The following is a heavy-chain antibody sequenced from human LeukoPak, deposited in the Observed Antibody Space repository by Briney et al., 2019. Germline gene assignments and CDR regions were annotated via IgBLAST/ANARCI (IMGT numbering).Heavy chain of an antibody. J-gene: IGHJ4*02. CDR1: GYSFTSYW. D-gene: IGHD5-18*01. Sequence: GESLKISCKGSGYSFTSYWIGWVRQMPGKGLEWMGIIYPGDSDTRYSPSFQGQVTISADKSISTAYLQWSSLKASDTAMYYRARRRGYSYGYTPLFDYWGQGTLVTVSS. V-gene: IGHV5-51*01. CDR2: IYPGDSDT. CDR3: ARRRGYSYGYTPLFDY.